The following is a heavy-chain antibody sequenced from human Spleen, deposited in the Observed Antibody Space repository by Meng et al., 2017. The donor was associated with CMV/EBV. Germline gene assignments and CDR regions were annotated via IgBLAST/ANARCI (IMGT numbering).Heavy chain of an antibody. J-gene: IGHJ4*02. V-gene: IGHV3-30-3*01. CDR1: GFTFSSYA. Sequence: QVQLVESGXGVVQPGRXLRLSCAASGFTFSSYAMHWVRQAPGKGLEWVAVISYDGSNKYYADSVKGRFTISRDNSKNTLYLQMNSLRAEDTAVYYCASPSGGYHDYWGQGTLVTVSS. D-gene: IGHD5-18*01. CDR2: ISYDGSNK. CDR3: ASPSGGYHDY.